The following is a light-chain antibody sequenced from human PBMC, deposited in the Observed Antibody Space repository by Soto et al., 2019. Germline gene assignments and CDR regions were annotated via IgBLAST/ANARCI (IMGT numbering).Light chain of an antibody. CDR2: GAS. Sequence: EIVLTQSPGTLSLSPGERATLSCRASQSISSSYVAGYQQKPGQAPRLLVYGASSRATGIPDRFSGSCSGEDFPLTISRLEPEDFALYYCQQYSSTFWTFGQGTKVEIK. CDR1: QSISSSY. J-gene: IGKJ1*01. CDR3: QQYSSTFWT. V-gene: IGKV3-20*01.